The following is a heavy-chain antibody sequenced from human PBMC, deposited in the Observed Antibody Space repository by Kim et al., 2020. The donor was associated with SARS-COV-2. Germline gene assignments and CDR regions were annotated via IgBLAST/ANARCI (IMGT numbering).Heavy chain of an antibody. J-gene: IGHJ6*02. V-gene: IGHV4-39*01. CDR2: IYYSGST. Sequence: SETLSLTCTVSGGSISSSSYYWGWIRQPPGKGLEWIGSIYYSGSTYYNPSLKSRVTISVDTSKNQFSLKLSSVTAADTAVYYCASPPGGPLSYYGMDVWGQGTTVTVSS. CDR1: GGSISSSSYY. CDR3: ASPPGGPLSYYGMDV.